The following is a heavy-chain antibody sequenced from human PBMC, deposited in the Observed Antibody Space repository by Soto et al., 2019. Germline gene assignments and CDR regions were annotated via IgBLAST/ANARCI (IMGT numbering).Heavy chain of an antibody. V-gene: IGHV3-74*03. J-gene: IGHJ5*02. CDR1: GFTFSSYW. D-gene: IGHD3-3*02. Sequence: SLRLSCAASGFTFSSYWMQWVRQAPGKGLVWVSRINSYGTSTTYADSVKGRFTISRDNAKNTLYLQMNSLRAEDTAVYYCARGEGAFTPWGQGTLVTVSS. CDR3: ARGEGAFTP. CDR2: INSYGTST.